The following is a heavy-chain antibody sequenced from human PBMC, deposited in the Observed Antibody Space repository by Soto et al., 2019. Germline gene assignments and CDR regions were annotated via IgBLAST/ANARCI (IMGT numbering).Heavy chain of an antibody. Sequence: QVQLVQSGAEVKKPGSSVKVSCKASGGTFSSYAISWVRQAPGQGLEWMGGIIPIFGTANYAQKFQGRVTITADDATSTAYIEVISVISEDTAVYYCAFTPVGEGVVMRVGAFDIWGQGTMVTVSS. CDR3: AFTPVGEGVVMRVGAFDI. J-gene: IGHJ3*02. CDR1: GGTFSSYA. CDR2: IIPIFGTA. D-gene: IGHD3-22*01. V-gene: IGHV1-69*12.